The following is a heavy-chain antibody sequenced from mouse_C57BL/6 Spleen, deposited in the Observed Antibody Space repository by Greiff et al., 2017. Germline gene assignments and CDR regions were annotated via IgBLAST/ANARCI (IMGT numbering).Heavy chain of an antibody. D-gene: IGHD1-1*01. CDR2: INPNNGGT. CDR3: ASGVVATPNWYFDV. Sequence: EVKLVESGPELVKPGASVKIPCKASGYTFTDYNMDWVKQSHGKSLEWIGDINPNNGGTIYNQKFKGKATLTVDKSSSTAYMELRSLTSEDTAVYYWASGVVATPNWYFDVWAQGPRSPSPQ. V-gene: IGHV1-18*01. CDR1: GYTFTDYN. J-gene: IGHJ1*03.